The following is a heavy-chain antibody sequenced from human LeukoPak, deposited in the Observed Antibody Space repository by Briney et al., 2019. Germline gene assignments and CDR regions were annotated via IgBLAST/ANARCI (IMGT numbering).Heavy chain of an antibody. V-gene: IGHV5-51*01. CDR2: IYPGDSDT. CDR1: GYSFTSYW. J-gene: IGHJ4*02. CDR3: ARRVCDSSGYYPSYYFDY. Sequence: GESLKISCKASGYSFTSYWIGWVRQMPGKGLEWMGIIYPGDSDTRYSPSFQGQVTISADKSISTAYLQWSSLKASDTAMYYCARRVCDSSGYYPSYYFDYWGQGTLVTVSS. D-gene: IGHD3-22*01.